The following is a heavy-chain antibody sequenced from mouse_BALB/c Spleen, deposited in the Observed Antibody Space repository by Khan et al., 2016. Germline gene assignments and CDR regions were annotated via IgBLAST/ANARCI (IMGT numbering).Heavy chain of an antibody. CDR3: ARSAI. Sequence: EVELVESGGGIVQPGGSLKRSCAASGYTISSYGMSSVRQTPDKRLELVATIDSNGGSTDYPHSVKRRFTITGDNSKNALYLQMSSLKSEDTAMCYCARSAIWGQGTTLTVSS. V-gene: IGHV5-6-3*01. CDR2: IDSNGGST. J-gene: IGHJ2*01. CDR1: GYTISSYG. D-gene: IGHD2-12*01.